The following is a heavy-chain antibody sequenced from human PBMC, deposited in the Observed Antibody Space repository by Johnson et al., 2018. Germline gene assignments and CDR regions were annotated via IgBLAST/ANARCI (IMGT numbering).Heavy chain of an antibody. CDR3: AKDSVLADPYDYYRDV. CDR1: GFTFNSYT. D-gene: IGHD5/OR15-5a*01. V-gene: IGHV3-30*18. Sequence: QVQLVQSGGGVVQSGRSLRLSCAASGFTFNSYTMHWVRQAPGKGLEWVAVISYDGDNKYYADSVKGRFPLSRDSSKKTVYLEMNSLRLEDTAVYYCAKDSVLADPYDYYRDVWGKGTTVIVSS. CDR2: ISYDGDNK. J-gene: IGHJ6*03.